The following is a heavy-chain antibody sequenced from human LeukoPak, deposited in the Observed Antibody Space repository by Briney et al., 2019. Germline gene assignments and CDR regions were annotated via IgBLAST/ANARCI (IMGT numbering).Heavy chain of an antibody. V-gene: IGHV4-4*07. Sequence: SETLSLACTVSGGSISSYYWSWIRQPAGKGLEWIGRIYTSGSTNYNPSLKSRVTMSVDTSKNQFSLKLSSVTAADTAVYYCARENSSSWYSVYYYYYMDVWGKGTTVTVSS. D-gene: IGHD6-13*01. CDR3: ARENSSSWYSVYYYYYMDV. CDR1: GGSISSYY. CDR2: IYTSGST. J-gene: IGHJ6*03.